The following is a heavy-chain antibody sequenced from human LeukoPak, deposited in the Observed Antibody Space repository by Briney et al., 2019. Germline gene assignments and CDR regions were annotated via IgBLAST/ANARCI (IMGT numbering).Heavy chain of an antibody. J-gene: IGHJ6*02. CDR2: INHSGST. V-gene: IGHV4-39*01. CDR3: ARQGFMAYGMDV. CDR1: GGSISSSSYY. D-gene: IGHD3-10*01. Sequence: SETLSLTCTVSGGSISSSSYYWSWIRQPPGKGLEWIGEINHSGSTNYNPSLKSRVTISVDTSKNQFSLKLSSVTAADTAVYYCARQGFMAYGMDVWGQGTTVTVSS.